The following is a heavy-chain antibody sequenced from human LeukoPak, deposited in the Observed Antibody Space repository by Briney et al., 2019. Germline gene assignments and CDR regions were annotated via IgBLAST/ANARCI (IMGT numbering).Heavy chain of an antibody. V-gene: IGHV5-51*01. CDR3: ARHSNGWSIDF. CDR2: VYPGDSDT. Sequence: GESLKISCKASGYSFASYWIAWVRQIPGKGLEWMGIVYPGDSDTKYSPSFQGQITVSVDTSINTAYVQWSSLKASDTAVYYCARHSNGWSIDFWGQGTLVTVSS. CDR1: GYSFASYW. J-gene: IGHJ4*02. D-gene: IGHD2-15*01.